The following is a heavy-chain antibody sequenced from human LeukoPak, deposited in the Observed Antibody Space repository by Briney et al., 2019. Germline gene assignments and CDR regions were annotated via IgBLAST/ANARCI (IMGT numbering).Heavy chain of an antibody. J-gene: IGHJ4*02. Sequence: GESLRLSCVVSGFTFKTYSMNWVRQAPGKGLEWVSSISSGGTYVDYADSVKGRFTISRDNAKNSLYLQMNGLRAEDTAVFYCARDPGYSNSPYYLDYWGQGTLVTVSS. CDR3: ARDPGYSNSPYYLDY. CDR2: ISSGGTYV. V-gene: IGHV3-21*01. D-gene: IGHD5-12*01. CDR1: GFTFKTYS.